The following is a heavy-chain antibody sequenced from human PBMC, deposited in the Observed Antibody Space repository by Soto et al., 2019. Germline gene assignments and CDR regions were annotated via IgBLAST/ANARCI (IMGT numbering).Heavy chain of an antibody. CDR2: IYYSGST. V-gene: IGHV4-59*01. Sequence: QVQLQESGPGLVKPSETLSLTCTVSGGSISSYYWSWIRQPPGKGLEWIGYIYYSGSTNYNPSLKSLVHISVDTSKNQFSLKLSSVTAADTAVYYCARGDIVVVPAVTGNPRSYYFDYWGQGTLVTVSS. CDR3: ARGDIVVVPAVTGNPRSYYFDY. J-gene: IGHJ4*02. D-gene: IGHD2-2*01. CDR1: GGSISSYY.